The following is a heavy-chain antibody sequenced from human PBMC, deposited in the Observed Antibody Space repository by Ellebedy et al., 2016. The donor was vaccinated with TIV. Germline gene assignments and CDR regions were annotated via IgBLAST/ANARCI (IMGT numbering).Heavy chain of an antibody. CDR3: ATDGSYGDYLSPTHAFEN. CDR2: MRDEGSEK. V-gene: IGHV3-7*01. Sequence: GESLKISCAASGFSFRSYWMSWVRQAPGKGLEWVANMRDEGSEKYFVDSVRGRFTISRDNAKNSLYLQMNSLRAEDTAVYYCATDGSYGDYLSPTHAFENWGQGTMVIVSS. D-gene: IGHD4-17*01. J-gene: IGHJ3*02. CDR1: GFSFRSYW.